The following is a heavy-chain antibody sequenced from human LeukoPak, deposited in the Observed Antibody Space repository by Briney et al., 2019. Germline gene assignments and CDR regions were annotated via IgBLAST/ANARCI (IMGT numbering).Heavy chain of an antibody. CDR2: INSGTTT. J-gene: IGHJ4*02. D-gene: IGHD5-18*01. V-gene: IGHV3-48*01. CDR1: GFSFSAYT. Sequence: PGGSLRLSCAASGFSFSAYTFNWVRQAPGKGLEWVSYINSGTTTYYADSVKGRFTISRDNAKNSVYLQMSSLRAEDTAVYYCASGFNYGYSRYWGPGTLVTVSS. CDR3: ASGFNYGYSRY.